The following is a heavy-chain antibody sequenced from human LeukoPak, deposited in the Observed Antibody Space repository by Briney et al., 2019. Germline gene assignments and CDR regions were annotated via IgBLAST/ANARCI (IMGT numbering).Heavy chain of an antibody. V-gene: IGHV4-59*01. J-gene: IGHJ4*02. CDR1: PGSIRSYY. CDR3: AKIVGLPATMAYFDY. CDR2: IFNSGNT. Sequence: SGTLSLTCTVSPGSIRSYYWSWIRQPPGKGLELIGYIFNSGNTNYNPSLKSRITMSLDTSRSQFSLRLSSVTAADTAVYYCAKIVGLPATMAYFDYWGQGILITVSS. D-gene: IGHD2-2*01.